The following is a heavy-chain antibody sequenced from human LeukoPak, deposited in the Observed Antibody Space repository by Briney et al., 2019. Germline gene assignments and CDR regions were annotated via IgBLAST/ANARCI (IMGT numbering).Heavy chain of an antibody. CDR1: GFTFSSYA. D-gene: IGHD3-10*01. Sequence: EGSLRLSCAASGFTFSSYAMSWVRQAPGKGLEWVSAISGSGGSTYYADSVKGRFTISRDNSKNTLYLQMNSLRAEDTAVYYCAEDDGYGSGLYYYYYGMDVWGQGTTVTVSS. CDR2: ISGSGGST. J-gene: IGHJ6*02. V-gene: IGHV3-23*01. CDR3: AEDDGYGSGLYYYYYGMDV.